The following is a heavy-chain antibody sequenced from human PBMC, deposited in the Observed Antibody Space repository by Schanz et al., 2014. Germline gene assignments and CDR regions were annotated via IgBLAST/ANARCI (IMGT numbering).Heavy chain of an antibody. D-gene: IGHD2-8*02. V-gene: IGHV3-23*04. CDR1: GFMFSSYG. CDR2: ISDSGDTA. CDR3: AKSLESCPGGRCSRGYFDY. J-gene: IGHJ4*02. Sequence: EVQLVESGGGVVQPGRSLRLSCAASGFMFSSYGMHWVRQDPGKGLVWVSLISDSGDTAYYADSVKGRFTISRDNFKGALYLQMSSLRAEDTAVYYCAKSLESCPGGRCSRGYFDYWGQGTLVTVSS.